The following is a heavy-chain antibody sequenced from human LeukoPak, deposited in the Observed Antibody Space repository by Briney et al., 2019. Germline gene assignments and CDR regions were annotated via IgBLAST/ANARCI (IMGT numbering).Heavy chain of an antibody. J-gene: IGHJ4*02. CDR3: ARDPGQPVFDY. D-gene: IGHD2-2*01. CDR1: GFTFSSYA. Sequence: PGRSLRLSCAASGFTFSSYAMHWVRQAPGKGLEWVAVISYDGSNKYYADSVKSRFTISRDNSKNTLYLQMNSLRAEDTAVYYCARDPGQPVFDYWGQGTLVTVSS. CDR2: ISYDGSNK. V-gene: IGHV3-30*04.